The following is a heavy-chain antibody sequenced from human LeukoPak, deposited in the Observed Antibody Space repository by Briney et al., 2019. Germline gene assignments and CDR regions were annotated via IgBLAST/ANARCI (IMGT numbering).Heavy chain of an antibody. CDR2: IRYDGSNK. Sequence: GGSLRLSCAASGFTFSSYGMHWVRQAPGKGLEWVAFIRYDGSNKYYADSVKGRFTISRDNSKNTLYLQMNSLRAEDTAVYYCAKRIWSEYAFDIWGHGTMVTVSS. V-gene: IGHV3-30*02. D-gene: IGHD1-14*01. CDR3: AKRIWSEYAFDI. CDR1: GFTFSSYG. J-gene: IGHJ3*02.